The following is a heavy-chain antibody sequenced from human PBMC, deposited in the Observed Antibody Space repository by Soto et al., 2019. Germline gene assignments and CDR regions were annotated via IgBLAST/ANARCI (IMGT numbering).Heavy chain of an antibody. CDR3: ARDWGDYYDSSGYRSDAFDI. Sequence: GASVKVSCKASGYTFTSYGISCVRQAPGQGLEWMGWISAYNGNTNYAQKLQGRVTMTTDTSTSTAYMELRSLRSDDTAVYYCARDWGDYYDSSGYRSDAFDIWGQGTMVTVSS. V-gene: IGHV1-18*01. J-gene: IGHJ3*02. CDR2: ISAYNGNT. D-gene: IGHD3-22*01. CDR1: GYTFTSYG.